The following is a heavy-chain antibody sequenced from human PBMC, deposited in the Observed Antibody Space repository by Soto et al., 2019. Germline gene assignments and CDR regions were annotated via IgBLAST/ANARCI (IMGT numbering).Heavy chain of an antibody. CDR3: AKANRRYFAWFRFDP. V-gene: IGHV3-23*01. CDR2: ISGSGGST. CDR1: GVTFSSYA. Sequence: PGGSLRLSCAASGVTFSSYAMSWVRQAPGKGLEWVSAISGSGGSTYYADSVKGRFTISRDNSKNTLYLQMNSLRAEDTAVYYCAKANRRYFAWFRFDPWGQGTLVTVSS. J-gene: IGHJ5*02. D-gene: IGHD3-9*01.